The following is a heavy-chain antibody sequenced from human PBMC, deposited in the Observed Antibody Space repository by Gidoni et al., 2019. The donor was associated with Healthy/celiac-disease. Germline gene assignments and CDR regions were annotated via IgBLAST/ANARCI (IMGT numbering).Heavy chain of an antibody. CDR3: ATHYGAAKYYFDY. D-gene: IGHD4-17*01. Sequence: APGQGLEWMGGIIPIFVTANYVKKFQGRGTITADEFTSTAYMELSSLRSEDTAVYYCATHYGAAKYYFDYWGQGTLVTVSS. CDR2: IIPIFVTA. V-gene: IGHV1-69*01. J-gene: IGHJ4*02.